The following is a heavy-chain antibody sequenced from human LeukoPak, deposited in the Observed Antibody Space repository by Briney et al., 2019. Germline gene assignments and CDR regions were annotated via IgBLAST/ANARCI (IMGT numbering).Heavy chain of an antibody. Sequence: SETLSLTCTVSGGSINNYYWSWIRQPPGKGLEWIGYIYYSGSTSYNPSLKSRVTISVDTSKNQFSLKLSSVTAADTAVYYCARGSGYTSPPFDYWGQGTLVTVSS. D-gene: IGHD3-16*02. J-gene: IGHJ4*02. CDR1: GGSINNYY. CDR2: IYYSGST. V-gene: IGHV4-59*01. CDR3: ARGSGYTSPPFDY.